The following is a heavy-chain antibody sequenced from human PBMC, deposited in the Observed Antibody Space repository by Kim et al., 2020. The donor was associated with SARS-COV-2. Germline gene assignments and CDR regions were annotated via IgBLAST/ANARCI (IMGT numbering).Heavy chain of an antibody. CDR3: ARDKIGMTTVTTRFDP. V-gene: IGHV6-1*01. J-gene: IGHJ5*02. Sequence: SVKSRITINPDTSKNQFSLQLNSVTPEDTAVYYCARDKIGMTTVTTRFDPWGQGTLVTVSS. D-gene: IGHD4-17*01.